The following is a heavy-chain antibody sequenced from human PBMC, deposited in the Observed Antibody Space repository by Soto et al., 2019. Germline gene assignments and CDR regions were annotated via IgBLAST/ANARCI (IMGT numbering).Heavy chain of an antibody. D-gene: IGHD3-10*01. Sequence: GASVKVSCKASGYTVTIYYMHWVRQAPGQGLEWMGIINPSGGSTSYAQKFQGRVTMTRDTSTSTVYMELSSLRSEDTAVYYCAREAYYYGSGPYYYGMDVWGQGTTVTVSS. CDR2: INPSGGST. CDR3: AREAYYYGSGPYYYGMDV. J-gene: IGHJ6*02. V-gene: IGHV1-46*01. CDR1: GYTVTIYY.